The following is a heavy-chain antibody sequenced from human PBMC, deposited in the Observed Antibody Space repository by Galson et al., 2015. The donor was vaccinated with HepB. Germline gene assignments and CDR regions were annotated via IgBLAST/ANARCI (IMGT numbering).Heavy chain of an antibody. CDR2: IVVGSGNT. Sequence: SVKVSCKASGFTFTSSAVQWVRQARGQRLEWIGWIVVGSGNTNYAQKFQERVAITRDMSTSTAYMELSSLRSEDTAVYYCAAAFPSTIFGVVIRSYNWFDPWGQGTLVTVSS. V-gene: IGHV1-58*01. J-gene: IGHJ5*02. D-gene: IGHD3-3*01. CDR1: GFTFTSSA. CDR3: AAAFPSTIFGVVIRSYNWFDP.